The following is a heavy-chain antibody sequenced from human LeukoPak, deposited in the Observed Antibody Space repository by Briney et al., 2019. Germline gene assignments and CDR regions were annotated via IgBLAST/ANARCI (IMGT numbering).Heavy chain of an antibody. J-gene: IGHJ5*02. CDR2: INTNTGNP. Sequence: ASVKVSCKASGYTFTSYGISWVRQAPGQGLEWMGWINTNTGNPTYAQGFTGRFVFSLDTSVSTAYLQISSLKAEDTAVYYCARQGSPQGYWFDPWGQGTLVTVSS. CDR1: GYTFTSYG. V-gene: IGHV7-4-1*02. CDR3: ARQGSPQGYWFDP. D-gene: IGHD6-19*01.